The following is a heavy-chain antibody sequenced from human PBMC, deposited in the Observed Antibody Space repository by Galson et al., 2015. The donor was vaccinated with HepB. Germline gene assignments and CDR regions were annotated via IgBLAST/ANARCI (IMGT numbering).Heavy chain of an antibody. CDR1: GFTFSSYS. V-gene: IGHV3-21*01. CDR3: ARQVEASSSFVDY. D-gene: IGHD6-6*01. CDR2: ISSSSYI. J-gene: IGHJ4*02. Sequence: SLRLSCAASGFTFSSYSMNWVRQAPGKGLEWVSSISSSSYIYYADSVKGRFTISRDNAKNSLYLQMNSLRAEDTAVYYCARQVEASSSFVDYWGQGTLVTVSS.